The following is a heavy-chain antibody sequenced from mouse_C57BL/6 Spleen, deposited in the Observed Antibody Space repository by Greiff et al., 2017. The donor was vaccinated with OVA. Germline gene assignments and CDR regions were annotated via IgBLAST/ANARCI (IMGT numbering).Heavy chain of an antibody. D-gene: IGHD1-1*01. CDR2: IDPSDSET. J-gene: IGHJ1*03. CDR3: ARVYYGSSYWYFDV. CDR1: GYTFTSYW. V-gene: IGHV1-52*01. Sequence: VQLQQPGAELVRPGSSVKLSCKASGYTFTSYWMHWVKQRPIQGLEWIGNIDPSDSETHYNQKFKDKATLTVDKSSSTAYMQLSSLTSEDSAVYYCARVYYGSSYWYFDVWGTGTTVTVSS.